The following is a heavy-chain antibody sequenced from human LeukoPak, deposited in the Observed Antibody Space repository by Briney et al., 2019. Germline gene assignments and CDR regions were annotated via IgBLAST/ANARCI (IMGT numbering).Heavy chain of an antibody. D-gene: IGHD6-13*01. J-gene: IGHJ6*02. CDR2: INPNSGGT. CDR1: GYTFTVHY. CDR3: ASTEQQLVRGDYYGMDV. V-gene: IGHV1-2*04. Sequence: ASVKVSCKASGYTFTVHYIHWVRQAPGQGLEWMGWINPNSGGTNYAQKFQGWVTMTRDTSISTAYMELSRLRSDDTAVYYCASTEQQLVRGDYYGMDVWGQGTTVTVSS.